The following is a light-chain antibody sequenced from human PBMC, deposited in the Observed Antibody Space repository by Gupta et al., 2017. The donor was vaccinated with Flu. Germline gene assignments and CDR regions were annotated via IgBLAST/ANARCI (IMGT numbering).Light chain of an antibody. CDR3: AAGDDSRNAWV. CDR1: RSNVGNKA. V-gene: IGLV1-36*01. Sequence: RVASSCSGGRSNVGNKAVNWYQQLPGKPPKLLIYYDDLLPSGVSGRFSGSNSGTSASLAISGLQAEDEADYYCAAGDDSRNAWVFGGGTKVTVL. J-gene: IGLJ3*02. CDR2: YDD.